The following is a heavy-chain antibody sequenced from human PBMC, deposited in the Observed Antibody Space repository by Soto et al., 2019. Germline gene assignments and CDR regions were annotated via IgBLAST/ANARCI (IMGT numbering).Heavy chain of an antibody. J-gene: IGHJ4*02. Sequence: SGPTLVKPTQTLTLTCTFSGFSLSTSGVGVGWIRQPPGKALEWLALIYWDDDKRYSPSLKSRLTITKDTSKNQVVLTMTNMDPVDTATYYCAHIRIAARPAGIDYWGQGTLVTVSS. CDR3: AHIRIAARPAGIDY. D-gene: IGHD6-6*01. V-gene: IGHV2-5*02. CDR2: IYWDDDK. CDR1: GFSLSTSGVG.